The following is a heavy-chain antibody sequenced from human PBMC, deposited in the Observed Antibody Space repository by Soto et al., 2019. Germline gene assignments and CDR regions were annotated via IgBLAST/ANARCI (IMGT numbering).Heavy chain of an antibody. V-gene: IGHV3-30-3*01. CDR2: ISYDGSNK. Sequence: GGSLRLSCAASGFTFSSYAMHWVRQAPGKGLEWVAVISYDGSNKYYADSVKGRFTISRDNSKNTLYLQMNSLRAEDTAVYYCARAEQWLVRGYFDYWGQGTLVTVSS. CDR3: ARAEQWLVRGYFDY. D-gene: IGHD6-19*01. CDR1: GFTFSSYA. J-gene: IGHJ4*02.